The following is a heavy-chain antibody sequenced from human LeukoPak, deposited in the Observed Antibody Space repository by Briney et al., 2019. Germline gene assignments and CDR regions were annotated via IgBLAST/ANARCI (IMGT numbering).Heavy chain of an antibody. CDR2: IKQDGSET. J-gene: IGHJ3*02. D-gene: IGHD2-15*01. CDR3: GGWPIFSDALHI. V-gene: IGHV3-7*01. Sequence: PGGSLRLSCATSGFTFSNYWMSWVRQAPGKGLEWVANIKQDGSETYYLDSVKGRFTISRDNAKNSLYLQMISLRAGDTAVYYCGGWPIFSDALHIWGQGTMVTVSS. CDR1: GFTFSNYW.